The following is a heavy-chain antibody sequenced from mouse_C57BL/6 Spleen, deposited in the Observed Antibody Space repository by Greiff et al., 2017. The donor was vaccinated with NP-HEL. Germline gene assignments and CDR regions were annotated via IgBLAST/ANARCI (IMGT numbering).Heavy chain of an antibody. CDR3: ARWAYDYDKNYSDY. V-gene: IGHV1-64*01. CDR2: IHPNSGST. Sequence: QVQLQQPGAELVKPGASVKLSCKASGYTFTSYWMHWVKQRPGQGLEWIGMIHPNSGSTNYNEKFKSKATLTVDKSSSTAYMQLSSLTSEDSAVYYCARWAYDYDKNYSDYWGQGTTLTVSS. CDR1: GYTFTSYW. D-gene: IGHD2-4*01. J-gene: IGHJ2*01.